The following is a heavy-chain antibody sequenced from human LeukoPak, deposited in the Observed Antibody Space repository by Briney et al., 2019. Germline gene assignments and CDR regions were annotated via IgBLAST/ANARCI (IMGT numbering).Heavy chain of an antibody. CDR3: ARARVMRERGYSGQGDY. CDR2: INPSGGST. J-gene: IGHJ4*02. D-gene: IGHD5-12*01. CDR1: GYTFTSYY. Sequence: ASVKVSCKASGYTFTSYYMHWVRQAPGQGLEWMGIINPSGGSTSYAQKFQGRVTMTRDMSTSTVYMELSSLRSEDTAVYYCARARVMRERGYSGQGDYWGQGTLVTVSS. V-gene: IGHV1-46*01.